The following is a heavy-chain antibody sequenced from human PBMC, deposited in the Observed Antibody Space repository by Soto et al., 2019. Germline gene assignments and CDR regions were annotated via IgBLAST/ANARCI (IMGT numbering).Heavy chain of an antibody. CDR2: ISESGGST. J-gene: IGHJ4*02. V-gene: IGHV3-23*01. Sequence: SCEASGFTFSSYGMHWVRQAPGKGLEWVSVISESGGSTYYADSVKGRFTISRDNSKSALYLQMNSLRGDDTAIYYCAKAISEYYAPTDYWGQGTQVTVSS. D-gene: IGHD1-26*01. CDR1: GFTFSSYG. CDR3: AKAISEYYAPTDY.